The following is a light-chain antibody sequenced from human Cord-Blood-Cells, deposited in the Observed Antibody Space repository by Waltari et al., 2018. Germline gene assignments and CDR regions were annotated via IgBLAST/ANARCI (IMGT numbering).Light chain of an antibody. CDR3: SSYTSSSTV. CDR1: SSDVGCYNY. V-gene: IGLV2-14*01. CDR2: DVS. Sequence: QSALTQPASVSGSPGQSITIPCTGTSSDVGCYNYVSWYQQHPGKAPKLMIYDVSNRPSGVSNRFSGSKSGNTASLTISGLQAEDEADYYCSSYTSSSTVFGTGTKVTVL. J-gene: IGLJ1*01.